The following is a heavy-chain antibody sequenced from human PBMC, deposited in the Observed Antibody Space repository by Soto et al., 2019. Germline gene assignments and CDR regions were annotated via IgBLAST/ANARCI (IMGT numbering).Heavy chain of an antibody. J-gene: IGHJ4*02. V-gene: IGHV1-18*01. CDR1: GYIFTTYG. Sequence: QVHLVQSGAEVKKSGASVKVSCKGSGYIFTTYGITWVQQAPGQGLEWRGWISAPNGNTNHAQKLQGRLTVTRATSTSTAYMELWNLRSDDTAVYYCARGRYGDYWGQGALVTVSS. D-gene: IGHD1-1*01. CDR2: ISAPNGNT. CDR3: ARGRYGDY.